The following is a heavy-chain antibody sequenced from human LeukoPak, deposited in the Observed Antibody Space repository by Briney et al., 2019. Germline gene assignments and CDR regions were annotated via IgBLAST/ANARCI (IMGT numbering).Heavy chain of an antibody. D-gene: IGHD6-13*01. V-gene: IGHV3-15*01. Sequence: GGSLRLSCAASGFTFSNAWMSWVRQAPGKGLEWVGRIKSKTDGGTTDYAAPVKGRFTISREDSKSIAYLQMNSLKTEDTAVYYCTRASSSWYGYFYYMDVWGKGTTVTISS. CDR3: TRASSSWYGYFYYMDV. CDR1: GFTFSNAW. CDR2: IKSKTDGGTT. J-gene: IGHJ6*03.